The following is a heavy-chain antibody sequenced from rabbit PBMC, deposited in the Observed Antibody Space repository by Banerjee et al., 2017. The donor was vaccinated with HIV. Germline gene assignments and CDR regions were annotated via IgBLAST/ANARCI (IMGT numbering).Heavy chain of an antibody. V-gene: IGHV1S40*01. J-gene: IGHJ4*01. CDR2: IYAGSSGST. CDR1: GFSFSSGYY. CDR3: ARHNAGSSGYPYYFNL. D-gene: IGHD1-1*01. Sequence: QSLEESGGGLVQPEGSLTLTCTASGFSFSSGYYMCWVRQAPGKGLEWIACIYAGSSGSTDYASWAKGRFTISKTSATTVTLQMTSLTAADTATHFCARHNAGSSGYPYYFNLWGPGTLVTVS.